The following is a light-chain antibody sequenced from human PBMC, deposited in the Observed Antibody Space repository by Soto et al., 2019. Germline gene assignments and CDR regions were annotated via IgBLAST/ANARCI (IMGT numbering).Light chain of an antibody. CDR1: NSNIGSTVGLHK. V-gene: IGLV1-47*01. J-gene: IGLJ1*01. CDR2: RNA. Sequence: QSVLTQFPSASGPPGQRVTISCCGSNSNIGSTVGLHKVVWYQLRPAAAPKPLIFRNAQRPQGVPDRFPPCTSGTSASLAIMGRRCEDEADYYCAGWADSPSGSVFGNGPKLTV. CDR3: AGWADSPSGSV.